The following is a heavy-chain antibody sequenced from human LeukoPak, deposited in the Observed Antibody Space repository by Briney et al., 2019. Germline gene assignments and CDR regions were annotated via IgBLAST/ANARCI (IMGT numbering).Heavy chain of an antibody. J-gene: IGHJ6*02. CDR2: IIPIFGTA. Sequence: SVKVSCKASGGTFSSYAISWVRQAPGQGLEWMGGIIPIFGTANYAQKFQGRVTITADESTSTAYMELSSLRSEDTAVYYCARQYCGGACYDYYYYGMDVWGQGTTVTVSS. D-gene: IGHD2-21*02. V-gene: IGHV1-69*13. CDR1: GGTFSSYA. CDR3: ARQYCGGACYDYYYYGMDV.